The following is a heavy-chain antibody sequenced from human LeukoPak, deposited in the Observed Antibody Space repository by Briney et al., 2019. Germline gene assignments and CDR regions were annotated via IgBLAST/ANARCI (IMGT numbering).Heavy chain of an antibody. J-gene: IGHJ6*02. Sequence: GGSLRLSCAASGFAFSAYAMTWVRQAPGKGLEWVSAISGSGSSTFYADSVKGRFTISRDNSKNTLYLQMNSLRAEDTAIYYCAKTSGSGNYYYYYYGMDVWGQGTTVTLSS. D-gene: IGHD3-10*01. V-gene: IGHV3-23*01. CDR1: GFAFSAYA. CDR3: AKTSGSGNYYYYYYGMDV. CDR2: ISGSGSST.